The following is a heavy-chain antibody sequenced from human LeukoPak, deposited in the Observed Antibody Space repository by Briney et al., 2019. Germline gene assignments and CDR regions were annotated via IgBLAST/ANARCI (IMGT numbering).Heavy chain of an antibody. CDR2: IYYSGST. Sequence: SETLSLTCTVSGGSISSSSYYWGWIRQPPGKGLEWIGSIYYSGSTYYNPSLKSRVTISVDTSKNQFSLKLSSVTAADTAVYYCARQYQLPHLGYFDYWGQGTLVTVSS. D-gene: IGHD2-2*01. CDR1: GGSISSSSYY. CDR3: ARQYQLPHLGYFDY. V-gene: IGHV4-39*01. J-gene: IGHJ4*02.